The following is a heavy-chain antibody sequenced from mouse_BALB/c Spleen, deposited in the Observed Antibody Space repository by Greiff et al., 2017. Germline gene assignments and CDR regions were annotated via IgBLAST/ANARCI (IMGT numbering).Heavy chain of an antibody. D-gene: IGHD2-1*01. J-gene: IGHJ4*01. CDR1: GFNIKDTY. CDR3: ARCYGNYLYAMDY. Sequence: EVQLQESGAELVKPGASVKLSCTASGFNIKDTYMHWVKQRPEQGLEWIGRIDPANGNTKYDPKFQGKATITADTSSNTAYLQLSSLTSEDTAVYYCARCYGNYLYAMDYWGQGTSVTVSS. V-gene: IGHV14-3*02. CDR2: IDPANGNT.